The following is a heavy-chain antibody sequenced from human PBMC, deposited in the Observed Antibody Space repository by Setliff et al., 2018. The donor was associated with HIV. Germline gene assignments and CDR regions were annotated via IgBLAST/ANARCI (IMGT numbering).Heavy chain of an antibody. J-gene: IGHJ4*02. D-gene: IGHD2-15*01. CDR1: GSGFTFSSYC. CDR3: ARGVVDVGVVAATGVFDS. V-gene: IGHV3-21*04. CDR2: ISYGSTYI. Sequence: GGSLRLSCVASGSGFTFSSYCMDWFRQAPGKGLEWVSSISYGSTYIYQSDSVKGRFTISRDNSRSTLYLHMNSLRAEDTAKYYCARGVVDVGVVAATGVFDSWGQGTLVTVSS.